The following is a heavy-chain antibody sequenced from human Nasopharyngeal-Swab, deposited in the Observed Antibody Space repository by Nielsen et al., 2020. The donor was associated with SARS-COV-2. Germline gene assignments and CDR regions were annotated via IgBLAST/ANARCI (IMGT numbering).Heavy chain of an antibody. J-gene: IGHJ3*02. Sequence: SETLSLTCTVSGGSISSYYWSWIRQPAGKGLEWIWRIYTSGRTNYNPSHKSRVTMSVDTSKNQFSLKLSSVTAADTAVYYCARGPEYYDFWSGYPGNAFDIWGQGTMVTVSS. CDR3: ARGPEYYDFWSGYPGNAFDI. CDR1: GGSISSYY. V-gene: IGHV4-4*07. D-gene: IGHD3-3*01. CDR2: IYTSGRT.